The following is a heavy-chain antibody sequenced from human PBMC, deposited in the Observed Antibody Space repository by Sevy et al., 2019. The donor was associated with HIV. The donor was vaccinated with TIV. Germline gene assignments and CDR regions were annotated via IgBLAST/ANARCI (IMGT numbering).Heavy chain of an antibody. D-gene: IGHD3-10*01. CDR2: MNPNSGNT. J-gene: IGHJ5*01. V-gene: IGHV1-8*01. CDR3: ARGRHMVWGGDNWFDP. CDR1: GYTFTSYD. Sequence: ASVKVSCKASGYTFTSYDINWVRQATGQGLEWMGWMNPNSGNTGYAPKFQGRVTMTRNTSISTAYMELSSLRSEDTAVYYCARGRHMVWGGDNWFDPWGQGTLVTVSS.